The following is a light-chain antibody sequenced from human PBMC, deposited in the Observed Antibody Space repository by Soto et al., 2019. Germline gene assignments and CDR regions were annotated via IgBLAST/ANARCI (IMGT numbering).Light chain of an antibody. J-gene: IGKJ3*01. CDR2: AAS. CDR1: QSISSY. CDR3: QQRGSWPAT. Sequence: IQMTQSPASLSSSVGDRVTITCRASQSISSYLNWYQQKPGKAPKLLIYAASSLQRGVPSRFSGSGSGTEFTLTITSLEPEDFAVYYCQQRGSWPATFGPGTKVD. V-gene: IGKV1-39*01.